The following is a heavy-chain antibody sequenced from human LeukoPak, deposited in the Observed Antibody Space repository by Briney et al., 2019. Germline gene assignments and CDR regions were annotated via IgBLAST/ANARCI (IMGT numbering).Heavy chain of an antibody. D-gene: IGHD3-16*02. CDR3: AKDQSAGDVWGSYRYPAY. Sequence: PGGSLRLSCAASGFTVSSNYMSWVRQAPGKGLEWVSAISGSGGSTYYADSVKGRFTISRDNSKNTLYLQMNSLRAEDTAVYYCAKDQSAGDVWGSYRYPAYWGQGTLVTVSS. V-gene: IGHV3-23*01. CDR2: ISGSGGST. CDR1: GFTVSSNY. J-gene: IGHJ4*02.